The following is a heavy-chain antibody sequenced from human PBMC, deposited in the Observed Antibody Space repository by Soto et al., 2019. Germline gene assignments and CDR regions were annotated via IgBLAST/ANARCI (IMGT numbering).Heavy chain of an antibody. D-gene: IGHD4-4*01. V-gene: IGHV4-59*08. CDR2: IYYSGST. Sequence: SETLSLTCTVSGGSISSYYWSWIRQPPGKGLEWIGYIYYSGSTNYNPSLKSRVTISVDTSKNQFSLKVSSVTAADTAVYYCARLTGGYSNYYYYYYGMDVWGQGTTVTVSS. J-gene: IGHJ6*02. CDR1: GGSISSYY. CDR3: ARLTGGYSNYYYYYYGMDV.